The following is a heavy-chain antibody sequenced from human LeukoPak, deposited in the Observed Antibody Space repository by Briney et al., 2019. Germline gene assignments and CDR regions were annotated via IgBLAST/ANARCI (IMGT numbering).Heavy chain of an antibody. Sequence: GGSLRLSCAASGFTFSSYGMHWVRQAPGKGLEWVAFMRYDGSNKYYADSVKGRFTISRDNSKNTLYLQMNSLRAEDTAVYYCAKDPGPYDSSGYHDYWGQGTLVTVSS. CDR1: GFTFSSYG. CDR3: AKDPGPYDSSGYHDY. V-gene: IGHV3-30*02. D-gene: IGHD3-22*01. CDR2: MRYDGSNK. J-gene: IGHJ4*02.